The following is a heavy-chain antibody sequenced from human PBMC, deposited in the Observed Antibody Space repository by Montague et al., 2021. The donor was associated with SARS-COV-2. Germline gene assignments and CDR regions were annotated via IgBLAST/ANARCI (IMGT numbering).Heavy chain of an antibody. J-gene: IGHJ4*02. Sequence: SLRLSCPASGFTFRSYAMSWVRQAPGKGLEWVSGIIGGGGSTYYTDSVKGRFTISRDNPKSTLYLQMNSLRVEDTAVYYCAKRQSPSGSYKYFDNWGQGTLVTVSS. D-gene: IGHD3-10*01. V-gene: IGHV3-23*01. CDR2: IIGGGGST. CDR1: GFTFRSYA. CDR3: AKRQSPSGSYKYFDN.